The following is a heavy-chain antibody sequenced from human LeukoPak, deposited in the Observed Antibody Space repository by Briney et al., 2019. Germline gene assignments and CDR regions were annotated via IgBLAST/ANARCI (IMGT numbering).Heavy chain of an antibody. CDR3: AKEAVIVVVVAATLVDYYYMDV. CDR2: ISGSSSYI. Sequence: GGSLRLSCAASGFTFSSYSMNWVRQAPGKGLEWVSSISGSSSYIYYADSVKGRFTISRGNAKNSLYLQMNSLRAEDTAVYYCAKEAVIVVVVAATLVDYYYMDVWGKGTTVTISS. CDR1: GFTFSSYS. J-gene: IGHJ6*03. D-gene: IGHD2-15*01. V-gene: IGHV3-21*04.